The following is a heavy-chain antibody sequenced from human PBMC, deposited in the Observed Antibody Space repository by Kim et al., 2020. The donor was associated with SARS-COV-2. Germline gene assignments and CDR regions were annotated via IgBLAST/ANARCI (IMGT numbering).Heavy chain of an antibody. CDR3: AKDAPPPFGELLGAFDI. Sequence: GGSLRLSCAASGFTFSSYAMSWVRQAPGKGLEWVSAISGSGGSTYYADSVKGRFTISRDNSKNTLYLQMNSLRAEDTAVYYCAKDAPPPFGELLGAFDIWGQGTMVTVSS. V-gene: IGHV3-23*01. CDR2: ISGSGGST. J-gene: IGHJ3*02. D-gene: IGHD3-10*01. CDR1: GFTFSSYA.